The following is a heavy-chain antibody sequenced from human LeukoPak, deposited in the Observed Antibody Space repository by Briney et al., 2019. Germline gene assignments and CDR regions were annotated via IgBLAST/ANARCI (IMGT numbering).Heavy chain of an antibody. J-gene: IGHJ4*02. Sequence: SETLSLTCTVSGYSISSGYYWGWIRQPPGKGLEWIGSIYHSGSTYYNPSLKSRVTISVDTSKNQFSLKLSSVTAADTAVYYCAGGFSTVNFDFWGQGTLVTVSS. CDR3: AGGFSTVNFDF. CDR2: IYHSGST. D-gene: IGHD4-11*01. V-gene: IGHV4-38-2*02. CDR1: GYSISSGYY.